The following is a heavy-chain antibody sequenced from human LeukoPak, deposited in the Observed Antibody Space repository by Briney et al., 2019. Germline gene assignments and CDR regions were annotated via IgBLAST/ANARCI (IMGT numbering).Heavy chain of an antibody. CDR2: ICTDETTI. Sequence: GGSLRLSCAASGFTFSTYSMNWVRQAPGKGLVWVSQICTDETTIRSADSVKGRFTISRDNAKNTLYLQMSSLRVEDTAVYYCVRGVPVTPGIDYWGQGTLVTVSS. J-gene: IGHJ4*02. V-gene: IGHV3-74*01. CDR3: VRGVPVTPGIDY. D-gene: IGHD2-2*01. CDR1: GFTFSTYS.